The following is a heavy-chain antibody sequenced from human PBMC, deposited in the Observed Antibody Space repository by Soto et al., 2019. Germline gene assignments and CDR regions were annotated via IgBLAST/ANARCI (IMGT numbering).Heavy chain of an antibody. J-gene: IGHJ6*02. CDR1: GFTFSSYS. Sequence: PGGSLRLSCAASGFTFSSYSVNWVRQAPGKGLEWVSSISSSSSYIYYADSVKGRFTISRDNAKNSLYLQMNSLRAEDTAVYYCARDIVVVPAAMFFYYGMDVWGQGTTVTVSS. CDR3: ARDIVVVPAAMFFYYGMDV. V-gene: IGHV3-21*01. D-gene: IGHD2-2*01. CDR2: ISSSSSYI.